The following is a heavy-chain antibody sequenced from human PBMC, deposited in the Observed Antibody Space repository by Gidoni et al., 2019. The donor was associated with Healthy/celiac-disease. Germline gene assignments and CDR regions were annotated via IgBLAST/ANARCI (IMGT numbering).Heavy chain of an antibody. CDR1: GFTFSSYG. CDR2: IWYEGSNK. Sequence: QVQLVESGGGVVQPGRSLRLPCAASGFTFSSYGMQRVGQAPGKGLEWVAVIWYEGSNKDYADAVKGRFTISRDNSKNTLYLQMNSLRAEDTAVYYCARDQEAYCGGDCHLFQHWGQGTLVTVSS. J-gene: IGHJ1*01. V-gene: IGHV3-33*01. CDR3: ARDQEAYCGGDCHLFQH. D-gene: IGHD2-21*02.